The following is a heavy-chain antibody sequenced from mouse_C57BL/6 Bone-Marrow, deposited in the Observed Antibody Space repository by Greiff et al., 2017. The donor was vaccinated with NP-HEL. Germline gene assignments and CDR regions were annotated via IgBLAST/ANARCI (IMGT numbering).Heavy chain of an antibody. D-gene: IGHD2-4*01. CDR2: INPGSGGT. CDR3: ARELRWYFDV. Sequence: QVQLKQSGAELIRPGTSVKVSCKASGYAFTNYLIEWVKQRPGQGLEWIGVINPGSGGTNYNEKFKGKATLTADKSSSTAYMQLSSLTSEDSAVYVCARELRWYFDVWGTGTTVTVSS. J-gene: IGHJ1*03. CDR1: GYAFTNYL. V-gene: IGHV1-54*01.